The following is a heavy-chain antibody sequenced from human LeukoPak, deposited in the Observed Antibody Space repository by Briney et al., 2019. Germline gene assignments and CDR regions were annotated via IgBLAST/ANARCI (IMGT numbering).Heavy chain of an antibody. Sequence: EASVKVSCKASGCTFTSYGISWVRQAPGQGLEWMGWISAYNGNTNYAQKLQGRVTMATDTSTSTAYMELRSLRSDGTAVYYCARGDGPTSNYYGSGSSTLYYYYGMDVWGQGTTVTVSS. CDR2: ISAYNGNT. CDR1: GCTFTSYG. CDR3: ARGDGPTSNYYGSGSSTLYYYYGMDV. J-gene: IGHJ6*02. V-gene: IGHV1-18*01. D-gene: IGHD3-10*01.